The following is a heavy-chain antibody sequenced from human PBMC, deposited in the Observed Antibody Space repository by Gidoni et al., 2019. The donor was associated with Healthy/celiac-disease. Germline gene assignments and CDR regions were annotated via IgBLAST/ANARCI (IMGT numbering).Heavy chain of an antibody. CDR3: AKDPRYSSSWYDPFFDY. CDR1: GLPFDDYA. Sequence: EVQLVESGGGLVQPGRSLRLSCAASGLPFDDYAMHWVRQAPGQGLEWVSGSSWNSGIIGYADSVKGRFTISRDNAQNSLYLQMNSLRAEDTALYYCAKDPRYSSSWYDPFFDYWGQGTLVTVSS. V-gene: IGHV3-9*01. CDR2: SSWNSGII. J-gene: IGHJ4*02. D-gene: IGHD6-13*01.